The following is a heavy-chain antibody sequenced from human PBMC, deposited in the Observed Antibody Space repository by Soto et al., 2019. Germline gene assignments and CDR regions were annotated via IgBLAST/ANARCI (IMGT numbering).Heavy chain of an antibody. D-gene: IGHD6-13*01. V-gene: IGHV3-74*01. CDR3: VRARAIAAAGMSGFDA. CDR1: GFTFSSYW. CDR2: INSDGSST. Sequence: EVQLVESGGGLVQPGGSLRLSCAASGFTFSSYWMHWVRQAPGKGLVWVSRINSDGSSTSYADSVKARFAISRANAKNTCHLQMNRLSGEATAAYYWVRARAIAAAGMSGFDAWGQGTLVTVSS. J-gene: IGHJ5*02.